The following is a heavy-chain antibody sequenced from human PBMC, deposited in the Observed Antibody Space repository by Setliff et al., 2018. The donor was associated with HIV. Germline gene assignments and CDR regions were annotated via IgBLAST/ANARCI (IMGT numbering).Heavy chain of an antibody. Sequence: SETLSLTCIVSDNSISNYYWNWIRQPPGKGLEWIGYTHHTGATDYSPSLKSRVATSVDPSKNQFSLILRSVTAADTAVYYCVRDRDWNWGGWFDPWGQGALVTVSS. J-gene: IGHJ5*02. CDR2: THHTGAT. CDR1: DNSISNYY. CDR3: VRDRDWNWGGWFDP. V-gene: IGHV4-59*12. D-gene: IGHD1-7*01.